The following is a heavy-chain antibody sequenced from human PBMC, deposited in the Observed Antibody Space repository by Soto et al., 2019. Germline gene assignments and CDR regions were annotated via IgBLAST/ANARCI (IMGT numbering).Heavy chain of an antibody. D-gene: IGHD2-15*01. CDR1: GENLNSNP. Sequence: QVQLVQSGAEVKKPGSSLKGSCKVFGENLNSNPIGWVRQAPGQGLEWVGGIVPLSDRTNYAKELQGRVTVIADGSTSTVYIELSNLKTDDTAVYYCSRKSGRECHSGGRCFSLDVWGQGSLITVSS. CDR3: SRKSGRECHSGGRCFSLDV. J-gene: IGHJ4*02. V-gene: IGHV1-69*01. CDR2: IVPLSDRT.